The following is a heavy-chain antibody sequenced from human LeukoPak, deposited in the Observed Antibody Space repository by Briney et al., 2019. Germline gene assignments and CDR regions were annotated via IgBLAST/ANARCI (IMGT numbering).Heavy chain of an antibody. CDR3: AKDRSSTWSLDF. D-gene: IGHD6-13*01. CDR1: GFTFSSDG. J-gene: IGHJ4*02. CDR2: ISYDGSSK. Sequence: PGGSLRLSCAASGFTFSSDGMHWVRQAPGKGLEWVAVISYDGSSKYYADSVRGRFTISRDNSKNTLYLQMNSLRGEDTAVYYCAKDRSSTWSLDFWGQGTLVTVSS. V-gene: IGHV3-30*18.